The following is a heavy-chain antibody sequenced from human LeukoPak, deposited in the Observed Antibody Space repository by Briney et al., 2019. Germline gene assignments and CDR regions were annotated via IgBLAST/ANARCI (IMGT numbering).Heavy chain of an antibody. V-gene: IGHV4-34*01. CDR1: GGSFSGYY. D-gene: IGHD2-2*02. J-gene: IGHJ6*02. Sequence: XETLSLTCAVYGGSFSGYYWSWIRQPPGKGLEWIGEINHSGSTNYNPSLKSRVTISVDTSKNQFSLKLSSVTAADTAVYYCARGAASVVPAAIERGMDVWGQGTTVTVSS. CDR3: ARGAASVVPAAIERGMDV. CDR2: INHSGST.